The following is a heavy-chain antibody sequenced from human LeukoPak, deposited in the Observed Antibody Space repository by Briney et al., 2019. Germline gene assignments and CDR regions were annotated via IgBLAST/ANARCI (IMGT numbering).Heavy chain of an antibody. CDR3: TRAVNGGYYFDY. J-gene: IGHJ4*02. Sequence: GGSLRLSCAASGFTFSSYAMHWVRQAPGKGLEWAAVIPYDGSNKYYADSVKGRFTISRDNAKNTLYLQMYSLRADDTAVYYCTRAVNGGYYFDYWGQGTLVTVSS. CDR2: IPYDGSNK. V-gene: IGHV3-30-3*01. D-gene: IGHD2-15*01. CDR1: GFTFSSYA.